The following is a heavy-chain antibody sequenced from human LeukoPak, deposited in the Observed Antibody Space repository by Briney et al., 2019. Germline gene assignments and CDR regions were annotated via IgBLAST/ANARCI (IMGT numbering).Heavy chain of an antibody. D-gene: IGHD4-11*01. Sequence: PSETLSLTCTVSGGSISSYYWSWIRQPPGKGLEWIGYIYYSGSTNYNPSLKSRVTISVDTSKNQFSLKLSSVTAADTAVYYCARGADYSNYYYYMDVWGKGTTVTASS. CDR2: IYYSGST. CDR1: GGSISSYY. J-gene: IGHJ6*03. CDR3: ARGADYSNYYYYMDV. V-gene: IGHV4-59*01.